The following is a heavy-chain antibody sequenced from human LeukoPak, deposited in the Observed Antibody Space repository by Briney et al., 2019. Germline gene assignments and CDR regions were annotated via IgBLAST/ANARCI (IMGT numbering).Heavy chain of an antibody. CDR1: GFTFDDYA. J-gene: IGHJ4*02. CDR3: ARSLAAAPTTLVGATTPIDY. V-gene: IGHV3-30-3*01. CDR2: ISYDGSNK. D-gene: IGHD1-26*01. Sequence: GGSLRLSCAASGFTFDDYAMHWVRQAPGKGLEWVAVISYDGSNKYYADSVKGRFTISRDNSKDTLYLQMNSLRAEDTAVYYCARSLAAAPTTLVGATTPIDYWGQGTLVTVSS.